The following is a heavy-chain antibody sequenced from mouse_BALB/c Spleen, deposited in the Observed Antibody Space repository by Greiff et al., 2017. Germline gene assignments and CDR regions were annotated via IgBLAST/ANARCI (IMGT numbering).Heavy chain of an antibody. Sequence: EVKLMESGGGLVKPGGSLKLSCAASGFTFSSYTMSWVRQTPEKRLEWVATISSGGGNTYYPDSVKGRFTISRDNAKNTLYLQMSSLKSEDTAMYYCARHPGHYYAMDYWGQGTSVTVSS. D-gene: IGHD3-3*01. CDR2: ISSGGGNT. V-gene: IGHV5-9*04. J-gene: IGHJ4*01. CDR1: GFTFSSYT. CDR3: ARHPGHYYAMDY.